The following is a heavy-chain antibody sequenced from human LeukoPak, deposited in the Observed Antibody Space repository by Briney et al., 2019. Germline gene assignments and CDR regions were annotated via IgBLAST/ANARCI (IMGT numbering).Heavy chain of an antibody. CDR2: ISAYNGNT. D-gene: IGHD1-1*01. Sequence: ASVKVSCKTSRYTFVDYYIHWLREAPGQGLEWMGWISAYNGNTNYAQKLQGRVTMTTDTSTSTAYMELRSLRSDDTAVYYCARDQVQLERRGLRRYGWFDPWGQGTLVTVSS. V-gene: IGHV1-18*04. J-gene: IGHJ5*02. CDR3: ARDQVQLERRGLRRYGWFDP. CDR1: RYTFVDYY.